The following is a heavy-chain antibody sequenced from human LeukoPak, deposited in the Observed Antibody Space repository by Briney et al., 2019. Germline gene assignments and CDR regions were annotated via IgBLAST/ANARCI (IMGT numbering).Heavy chain of an antibody. J-gene: IGHJ4*02. Sequence: PGGSLRLSYAASGFTFSSYSMNWVRQAPGKGLEWVSSISSSSSYIYYADSVKRRFTISRDNSKNTLYLQMNSLRAEDTAVYYCAKACGKYYDILTGYYKEVKAFDYWGQGTLVTVSS. CDR2: ISSSSSYI. CDR3: AKACGKYYDILTGYYKEVKAFDY. D-gene: IGHD3-9*01. V-gene: IGHV3-21*04. CDR1: GFTFSSYS.